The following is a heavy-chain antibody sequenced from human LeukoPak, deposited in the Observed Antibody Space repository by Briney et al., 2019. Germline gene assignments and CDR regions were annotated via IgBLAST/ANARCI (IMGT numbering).Heavy chain of an antibody. CDR1: AFIFSNYA. CDR3: ARELIVGGNSWGAFDI. J-gene: IGHJ3*02. CDR2: ISYDGRNK. D-gene: IGHD1-26*01. V-gene: IGHV3-33*01. Sequence: GGSLRLSCAASAFIFSNYAMHWVRQAPGKGLEWVAVISYDGRNKYYADSVKGRFTISRDNSKNTLYVQMNSLRSEETAMYYCARELIVGGNSWGAFDIWGQGTMVTVSS.